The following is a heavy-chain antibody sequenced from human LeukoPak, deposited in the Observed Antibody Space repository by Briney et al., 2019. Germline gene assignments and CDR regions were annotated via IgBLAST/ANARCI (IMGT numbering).Heavy chain of an antibody. CDR2: INPNCGGT. CDR1: GYTFIGYY. CDR3: ARDLRITIFGVPMVYYGMDV. J-gene: IGHJ6*02. V-gene: IGHV1-2*02. D-gene: IGHD3-3*01. Sequence: ASVEVSCKASGYTFIGYYMHWVRQAPGQGLEWMGWINPNCGGTNYAQKFQGRVTMTRDTSISTAYMELSRLRSDDTAVYYCARDLRITIFGVPMVYYGMDVWGQGTTVTVSS.